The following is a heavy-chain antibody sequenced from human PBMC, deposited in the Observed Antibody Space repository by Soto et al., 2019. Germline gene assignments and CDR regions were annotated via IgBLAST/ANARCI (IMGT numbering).Heavy chain of an antibody. CDR2: ISAYNGNT. D-gene: IGHD3-10*01. Sequence: ASVKVSCKASGYTFTSYGISWVRQAPGQGLEWMGWISAYNGNTNYAQKLQGRVTMTTDTSTSTAYMELRSLRSDDTAVYYCGGVGGGYGSGFVDVWGKGTTVTVSS. J-gene: IGHJ6*04. V-gene: IGHV1-18*01. CDR1: GYTFTSYG. CDR3: GGVGGGYGSGFVDV.